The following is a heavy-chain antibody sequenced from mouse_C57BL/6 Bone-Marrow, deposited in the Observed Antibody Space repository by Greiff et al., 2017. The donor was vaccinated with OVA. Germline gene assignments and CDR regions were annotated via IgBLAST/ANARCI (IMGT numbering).Heavy chain of an antibody. D-gene: IGHD2-4*01. J-gene: IGHJ4*01. CDR3: ARSRDYPYYAMDG. CDR1: GYTFTSYW. V-gene: IGHV1-69*01. Sequence: QVQLQQPGAELVMPGASVKLSCKASGYTFTSYWMHWVKQRPGQGLEWIGEIDPSDSYTNYNQKFKGKSTLTVDKSSSTAYMQLSSLTSEDSAVYYCARSRDYPYYAMDGWGQGTSVTVSS. CDR2: IDPSDSYT.